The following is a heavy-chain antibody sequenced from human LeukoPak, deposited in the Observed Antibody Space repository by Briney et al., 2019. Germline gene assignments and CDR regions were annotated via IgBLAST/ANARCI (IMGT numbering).Heavy chain of an antibody. J-gene: IGHJ4*02. CDR2: IYYSGST. V-gene: IGHV4-59*01. CDR3: ARADYYGSGSSNDY. D-gene: IGHD3-10*01. CDR1: GGSISSYY. Sequence: SETLSLTCTVSGGSISSYYWSWIRQPPGKGLEWIGYIYYSGSTNYNPSLKSRVTISVDTSKNQFSLKLSSVTAADTAVYCCARADYYGSGSSNDYWGQGTLVTVSS.